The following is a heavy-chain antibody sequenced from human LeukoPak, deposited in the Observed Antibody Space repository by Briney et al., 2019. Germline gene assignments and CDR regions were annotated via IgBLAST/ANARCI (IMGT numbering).Heavy chain of an antibody. CDR3: ARGRGYTYGRRRDFDY. Sequence: ASVKVSCKASGYTFTSYDINWVRQATGQGLEWMGWMNPNSGNTGYAQKFQGRVTITRNTSISTAYMELSSLRSEDTAVYFCARGRGYTYGRRRDFDYWGQGTLVTVSS. J-gene: IGHJ4*02. CDR2: MNPNSGNT. CDR1: GYTFTSYD. D-gene: IGHD5-18*01. V-gene: IGHV1-8*03.